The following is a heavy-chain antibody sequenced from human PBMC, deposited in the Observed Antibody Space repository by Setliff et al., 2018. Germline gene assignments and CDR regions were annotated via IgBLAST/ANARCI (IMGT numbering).Heavy chain of an antibody. Sequence: PGESLKISCKASGYNFLDYWIGWVRQTPGKGLEWMGIIYPDDSDTRYSPSVQGPFTISADKSISTAYLQWSSLKASDTAFYYCARRRRFDSGGPRSPWYFDLWGRGTLVTVSS. V-gene: IGHV5-51*01. CDR3: ARRRRFDSGGPRSPWYFDL. CDR1: GYNFLDYW. CDR2: IYPDDSDT. J-gene: IGHJ2*01. D-gene: IGHD3-22*01.